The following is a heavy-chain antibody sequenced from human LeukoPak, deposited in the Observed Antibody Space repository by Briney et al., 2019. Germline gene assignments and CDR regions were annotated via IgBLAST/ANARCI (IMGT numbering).Heavy chain of an antibody. V-gene: IGHV1-8*01. CDR1: GYTFTSYD. CDR2: MNPNSGNT. J-gene: IGHJ5*02. Sequence: ASVKVSCKASGYTFTSYDINWVRQATGQGLEWMGWMNPNSGNTGYAQKFRGRVTMTRNTSISTAYMELSSLRSEDTAVYYCARAGVPLRAIFGVVIYGNWFDPWGQGTLVTVPS. D-gene: IGHD3-3*01. CDR3: ARAGVPLRAIFGVVIYGNWFDP.